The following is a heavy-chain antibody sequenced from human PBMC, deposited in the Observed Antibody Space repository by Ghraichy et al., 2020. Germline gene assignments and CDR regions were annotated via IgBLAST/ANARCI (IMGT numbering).Heavy chain of an antibody. V-gene: IGHV4-59*01. J-gene: IGHJ1*01. CDR2: IYYSGST. CDR1: GGSISSYY. D-gene: IGHD4-17*01. Sequence: SETLYLTCTVSGGSISSYYWSWIRQPPGKGLEWIGYIYYSGSTNYNPSLKSRVTISVDTSKNQFSLKLSSVTAADTAVYYCARDDYGDREYFEHWGQGTLVTVSS. CDR3: ARDDYGDREYFEH.